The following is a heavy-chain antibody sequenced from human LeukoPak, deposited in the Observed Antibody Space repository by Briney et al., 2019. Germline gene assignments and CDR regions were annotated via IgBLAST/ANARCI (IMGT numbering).Heavy chain of an antibody. CDR2: ISATGGST. J-gene: IGHJ4*02. CDR3: AKGFIGYCSGGRCSTFDY. V-gene: IGHV3-23*01. D-gene: IGHD2-15*01. CDR1: GFTFSSYA. Sequence: GGSLRLSCAASGFTFSSYAMSWVRQAPGKGLELVSSISATGGSTYYADSVKGRFTISRDNSKNTLYLQMNSLRAEDTAVYYCAKGFIGYCSGGRCSTFDYWGQGTLVTVSS.